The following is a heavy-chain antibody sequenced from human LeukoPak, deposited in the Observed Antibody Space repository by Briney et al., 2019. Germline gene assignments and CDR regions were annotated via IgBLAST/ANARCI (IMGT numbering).Heavy chain of an antibody. CDR2: INHSGST. Sequence: SETLSLTCAVYGGSFSGYYWSWIRQPPGKGLEWIGEINHSGSTNYNPSLKSRVTISVDTSKNQFSLKLSSVTAADTAVYYCARDWPRDYDILTGYYVSGYYGMDVWGQGTLVTVSS. J-gene: IGHJ6*02. D-gene: IGHD3-9*01. V-gene: IGHV4-34*01. CDR3: ARDWPRDYDILTGYYVSGYYGMDV. CDR1: GGSFSGYY.